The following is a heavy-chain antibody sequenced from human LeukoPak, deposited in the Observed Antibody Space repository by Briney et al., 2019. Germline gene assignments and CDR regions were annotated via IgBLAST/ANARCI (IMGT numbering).Heavy chain of an antibody. CDR3: AIVDTTVGFDY. Sequence: TAVQVSCKTSGYTFTTYDITWVRQPPGQGLEWMGWISDYNGNTAYEQKFQDRVTATTDTTTRTASMDLRSLRSDDTAVDYCAIVDTTVGFDYWGQGTLVTVSS. J-gene: IGHJ4*02. CDR1: GYTFTTYD. V-gene: IGHV1-18*04. CDR2: ISDYNGNT. D-gene: IGHD5-18*01.